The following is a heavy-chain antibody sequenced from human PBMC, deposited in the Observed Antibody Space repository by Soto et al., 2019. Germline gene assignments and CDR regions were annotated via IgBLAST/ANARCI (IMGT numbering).Heavy chain of an antibody. CDR1: GGTLSSYA. J-gene: IGHJ1*01. D-gene: IGHD3-22*01. CDR2: IIPIFGTA. V-gene: IGHV1-69*06. CDR3: ASGVVVVISHAGYFQH. Sequence: QVQLVQSGAEVKKPGSSVKVSCKASGGTLSSYAISWVRQAPGQGLEWMGGIIPIFGTANYAQKFQGRVTITADKSTSTAYMELSSLRSEDTGVYYCASGVVVVISHAGYFQHWGQGTLVTVSS.